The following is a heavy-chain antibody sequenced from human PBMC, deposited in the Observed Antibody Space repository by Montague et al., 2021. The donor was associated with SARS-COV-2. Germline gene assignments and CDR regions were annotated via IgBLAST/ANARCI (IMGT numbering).Heavy chain of an antibody. J-gene: IGHJ5*02. CDR2: IDWDDDK. Sequence: PALVKPTQTLTLTCTFSGFSLTTGGMYVSWIRQPPGKALEWLARIDWDDDKYYSTSLKTRLTISKDTSKNQVVLTMTNMNPADTATYYCARNGVEFRGSEKYYSGNWLDPRGQGTLVTVSS. V-gene: IGHV2-70*11. D-gene: IGHD3-10*01. CDR3: ARNGVEFRGSEKYYSGNWLDP. CDR1: GFSLTTGGMY.